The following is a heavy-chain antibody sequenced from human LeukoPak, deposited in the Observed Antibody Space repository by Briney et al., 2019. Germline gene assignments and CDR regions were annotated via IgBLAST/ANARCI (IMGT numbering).Heavy chain of an antibody. CDR3: AKVGGRDDYYYYYMDV. CDR2: ISGSGGST. V-gene: IGHV3-23*01. D-gene: IGHD1-26*01. Sequence: PGGSLRLSCAASGFTFSSYAMSWVRQAPGKGLEWVSAISGSGGSTYYADSVKGRFTISRDNSENTLYLQMNSLRAEDTAVYYCAKVGGRDDYYYYYMDVWGKGTTVTVSS. J-gene: IGHJ6*03. CDR1: GFTFSSYA.